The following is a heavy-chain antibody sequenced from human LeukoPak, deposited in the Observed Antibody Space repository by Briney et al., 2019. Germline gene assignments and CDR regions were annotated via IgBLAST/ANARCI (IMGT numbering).Heavy chain of an antibody. CDR2: IKFDGSET. CDR1: GFTFSSYW. Sequence: GGSLRLSCAASGFTFSSYWMSWVRQAPGKGLEWVANIKFDGSETNYVDSVKGRSTISRDNAKDSLFLHMNSLRAEDTAVYYCARGYSYVFYWGQGTLVTVSS. J-gene: IGHJ4*02. CDR3: ARGYSYVFY. D-gene: IGHD5-18*01. V-gene: IGHV3-7*04.